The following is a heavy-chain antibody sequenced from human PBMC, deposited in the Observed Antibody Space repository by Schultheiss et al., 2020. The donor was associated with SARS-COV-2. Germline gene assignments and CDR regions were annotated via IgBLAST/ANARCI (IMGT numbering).Heavy chain of an antibody. J-gene: IGHJ4*02. CDR3: ARASPHCSGGSCYSHY. CDR2: ISSSGSTI. Sequence: GGSLRLSCAASGFTVSSNYMSWVRQAPGKGLEWVSYISSSGSTIYYADSVKGRFTISRDNSKNTLYLQMNSLRAEDTAVYYCARASPHCSGGSCYSHYWGQGTLVTVSS. D-gene: IGHD2-15*01. CDR1: GFTVSSNY. V-gene: IGHV3-48*01.